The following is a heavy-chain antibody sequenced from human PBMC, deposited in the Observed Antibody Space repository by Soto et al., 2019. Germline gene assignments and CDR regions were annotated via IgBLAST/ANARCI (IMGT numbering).Heavy chain of an antibody. CDR3: ARDYSSSVGYFDL. CDR2: IIPILGIA. CDR1: GGTFSSYT. J-gene: IGHJ2*01. Sequence: QVQLVQSGAEVKKPGSSVKVSCKASGGTFSSYTISWVRQAPGQGLEWMGRIIPILGIANYAQKFQGRVTITADKSPSTAYMELSSLRSEDTAVYYCARDYSSSVGYFDLWGRGTLVTVSS. V-gene: IGHV1-69*08. D-gene: IGHD6-13*01.